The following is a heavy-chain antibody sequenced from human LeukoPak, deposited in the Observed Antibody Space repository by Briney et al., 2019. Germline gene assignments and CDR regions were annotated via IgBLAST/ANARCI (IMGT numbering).Heavy chain of an antibody. Sequence: ESLKISCKGSGYSFTSYWIGWVRQMPGKGLEWMGIIYPGDSDTRYSPSFQGQVTISADKSISTAYLQWSSLKASDTAMYYCARTLGHDYGEQLIDFDYWGQGTLVTVSS. V-gene: IGHV5-51*01. J-gene: IGHJ4*02. CDR2: IYPGDSDT. CDR1: GYSFTSYW. D-gene: IGHD4-17*01. CDR3: ARTLGHDYGEQLIDFDY.